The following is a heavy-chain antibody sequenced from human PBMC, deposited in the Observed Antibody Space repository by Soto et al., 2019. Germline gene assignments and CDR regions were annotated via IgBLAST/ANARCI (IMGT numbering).Heavy chain of an antibody. V-gene: IGHV3-23*01. D-gene: IGHD5-18*01. J-gene: IGHJ2*01. CDR3: ATDGVHTLEGYFEL. CDR1: GFTFSSYA. CDR2: ISGSGGST. Sequence: EVQLLESGGGLVQPGGSLRLSCAASGFTFSSYAMSWVRQAPGKGLEWVSAISGSGGSTYYADSVNGRFTISRDNSKKTLYLHMNSLRADDTAVYYCATDGVHTLEGYFELWGLGTLVTVSS.